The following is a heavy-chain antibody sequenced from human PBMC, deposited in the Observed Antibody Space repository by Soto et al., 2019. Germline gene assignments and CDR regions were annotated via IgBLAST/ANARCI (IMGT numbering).Heavy chain of an antibody. Sequence: QITLKESGPTLVKPTETLTLTCTFSGFSLNTRDLGVGWIRQPPGKALEWLAIIYWDDSKNYSPSLKSRLTITKDTSQNQVVLTVTDMDPVDTATYYCAQKGRGYFDYWGQGTLVTVSS. CDR3: AQKGRGYFDY. CDR1: GFSLNTRDLG. J-gene: IGHJ4*02. V-gene: IGHV2-5*02. CDR2: IYWDDSK. D-gene: IGHD3-10*01.